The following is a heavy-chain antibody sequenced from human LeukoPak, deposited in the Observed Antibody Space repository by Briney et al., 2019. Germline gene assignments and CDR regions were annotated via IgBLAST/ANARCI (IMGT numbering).Heavy chain of an antibody. D-gene: IGHD6-13*01. CDR2: ISGSGGST. V-gene: IGHV3-23*01. Sequence: GGTLRLSRAASGFTFSSYGMSWVRQAPGKGLEWVSVISGSGGSTYYADSVRGRFTISRDNSKNTLYLQMNSLRAEDTAVYYCAREGRAYRYSSSWYPTPSWFDPWGQGTLVTVSS. CDR1: GFTFSSYG. CDR3: AREGRAYRYSSSWYPTPSWFDP. J-gene: IGHJ5*02.